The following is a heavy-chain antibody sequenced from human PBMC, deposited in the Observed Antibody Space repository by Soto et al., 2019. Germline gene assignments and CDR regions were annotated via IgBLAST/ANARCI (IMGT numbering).Heavy chain of an antibody. CDR2: IYYSGST. D-gene: IGHD2-21*02. CDR1: GGSISSGDYY. J-gene: IGHJ5*02. CDR3: ARGELVVTAIPKWFEP. V-gene: IGHV4-30-4*01. Sequence: QVQLQESGPGLLKPSQTLSLTCTVSGGSISSGDYYWSWIRQPPGKGLVWIGYIYYSGSTYYNPSLKSRFTISVDTSKNQFSLKLSSVTAAETAVYYCARGELVVTAIPKWFEPCGQGTLVNGSS.